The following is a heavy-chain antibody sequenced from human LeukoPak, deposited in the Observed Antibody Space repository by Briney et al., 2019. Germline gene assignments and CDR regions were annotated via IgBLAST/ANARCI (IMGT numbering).Heavy chain of an antibody. CDR1: GFTFSDYH. CDR2: ISSSGSTI. CDR3: ARVTTIFGVVFDY. Sequence: GGSLRLSCATSGFTFSDYHMTWIRQAPGKGLEWVSYISSSGSTIYYADSVKGRFTISRDNAKNSLSLQMNSLRAEDTAVYYCARVTTIFGVVFDYWGQGTLVTVSS. J-gene: IGHJ4*02. D-gene: IGHD3-3*01. V-gene: IGHV3-11*01.